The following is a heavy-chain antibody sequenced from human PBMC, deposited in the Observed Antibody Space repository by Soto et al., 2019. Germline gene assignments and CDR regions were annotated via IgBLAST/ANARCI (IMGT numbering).Heavy chain of an antibody. J-gene: IGHJ4*02. CDR3: ARATFFLKWYFDAPAYYFFHY. CDR1: GGSTSSGGFS. D-gene: IGHD3-16*01. V-gene: IGHV4-30-2*01. Sequence: LSLTCAVSGGSTSSGGFSWTWIRQPPGKGLEFIGYIYYSGGTYYNPSLKSRVTIAVDRSKNQFSLRLSSVTAADTAVYYCARATFFLKWYFDAPAYYFFHYRGQATLVTVSS. CDR2: IYYSGGT.